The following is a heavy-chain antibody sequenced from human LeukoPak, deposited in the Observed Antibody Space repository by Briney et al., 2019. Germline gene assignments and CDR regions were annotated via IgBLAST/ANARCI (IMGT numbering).Heavy chain of an antibody. CDR2: LSYDGSKK. V-gene: IGHV3-30*03. CDR3: VSGSGNYYQYYFDY. J-gene: IGHJ4*02. Sequence: GGSLRLSCAASGFIFSNYAMHWVRQAPGKGLEWVAVLSYDGSKKYHADSVKGRFTISRDNSKNTLYLQMNSPRAEDTAVYYCVSGSGNYYQYYFDYWGQGALLTVSS. CDR1: GFIFSNYA. D-gene: IGHD3-10*01.